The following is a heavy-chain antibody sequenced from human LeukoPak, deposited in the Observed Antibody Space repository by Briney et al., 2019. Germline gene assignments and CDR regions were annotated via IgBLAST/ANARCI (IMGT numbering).Heavy chain of an antibody. J-gene: IGHJ4*02. CDR1: GYTFTSYD. Sequence: ASVKVSCMASGYTFTSYDINWVRQATGQGLEWMGWMNPNSGNTGYAQKFQGRVTITRNTSISTAYMELSSLRSEDTAVYYCARFGYSYGTDYWGQGTLVTVSS. V-gene: IGHV1-8*03. D-gene: IGHD5-18*01. CDR2: MNPNSGNT. CDR3: ARFGYSYGTDY.